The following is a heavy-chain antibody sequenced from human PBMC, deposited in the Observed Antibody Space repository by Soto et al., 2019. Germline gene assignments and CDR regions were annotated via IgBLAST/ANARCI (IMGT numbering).Heavy chain of an antibody. Sequence: EVQLVESGGGLVQPGGSLRLSCAASGFTFSSYWMHWVRQAPGKGLVWVSRINSDGSSTSYADSVKGRFTISRDNAKNTLYLQMNSLRAEDTAVYYCASGRSYYYDSSGYYYFDYWGQGTLVTVSS. J-gene: IGHJ4*02. CDR1: GFTFSSYW. D-gene: IGHD3-22*01. CDR2: INSDGSST. CDR3: ASGRSYYYDSSGYYYFDY. V-gene: IGHV3-74*01.